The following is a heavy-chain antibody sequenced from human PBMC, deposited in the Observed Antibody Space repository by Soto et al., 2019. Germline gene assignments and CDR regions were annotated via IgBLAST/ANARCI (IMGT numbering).Heavy chain of an antibody. Sequence: SQSLSLTCAISGESGACNTSSWNWIRKSPSRGLEWLGRTYFRSKWYNDYAVSVKSRIIINPDTSNNQFSLQLNSVTPEDTAVYFCAKGDNLGPKTGYAFDPWGQGIIVNVSS. CDR1: GESGACNTSS. CDR3: AKGDNLGPKTGYAFDP. J-gene: IGHJ5*02. V-gene: IGHV6-1*01. CDR2: TYFRSKWYN. D-gene: IGHD5-12*01.